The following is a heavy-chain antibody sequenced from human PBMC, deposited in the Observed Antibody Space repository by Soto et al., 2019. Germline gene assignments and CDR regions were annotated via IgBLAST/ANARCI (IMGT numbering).Heavy chain of an antibody. J-gene: IGHJ3*02. CDR1: GGSISSGGYY. D-gene: IGHD2-15*01. CDR3: ARAGGLDIVVVFAAIPADAFDI. CDR2: IYYSGST. Sequence: TLSLTCTVSGGSISSGGYYWSWIRQHPGKGLEWIGYIYYSGSTYYNPSLKSRVTISVDTSKNQFSLKLSSVTAADTAVYYCARAGGLDIVVVFAAIPADAFDIWGQGTRVNVSS. V-gene: IGHV4-31*03.